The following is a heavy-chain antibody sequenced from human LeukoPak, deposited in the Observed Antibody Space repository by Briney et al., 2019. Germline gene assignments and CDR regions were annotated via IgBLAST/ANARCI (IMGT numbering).Heavy chain of an antibody. J-gene: IGHJ5*02. Sequence: PSQTLSLTCAVSGGSISSGGYSWSWIRQPPGKGLEWIGYIYHSGSTYYNPSLKSRVTISVDRSKNQFSLKVTSVTAADTAVYYCARHNDYDSSGYYYEVNLWGQGTLVTVSS. CDR3: ARHNDYDSSGYYYEVNL. CDR2: IYHSGST. V-gene: IGHV4-30-2*01. CDR1: GGSISSGGYS. D-gene: IGHD3-22*01.